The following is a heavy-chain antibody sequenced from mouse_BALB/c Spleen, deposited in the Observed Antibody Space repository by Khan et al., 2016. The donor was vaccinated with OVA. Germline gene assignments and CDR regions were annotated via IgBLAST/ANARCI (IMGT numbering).Heavy chain of an antibody. V-gene: IGHV3-2*02. Sequence: EVQLQESGPGLVKPSQSLSLTCTVTGYSITSDYAWNWIRQFPGNKLEWMGYISYSGSTGYNPSLKSRLSITRDTSKSQFFLQLNSVTTEDTATYYCAREDLTLDYWGQGTTLTVSS. CDR3: AREDLTLDY. CDR2: ISYSGST. CDR1: GYSITSDYA. D-gene: IGHD4-1*01. J-gene: IGHJ2*01.